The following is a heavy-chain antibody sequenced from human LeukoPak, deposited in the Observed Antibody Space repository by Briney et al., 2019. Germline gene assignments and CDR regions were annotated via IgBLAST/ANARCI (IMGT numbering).Heavy chain of an antibody. CDR1: GFSFSSYW. J-gene: IGHJ6*02. CDR3: SRRLCASGSYWSAPCNGMDV. D-gene: IGHD3-10*01. Sequence: GGSLRLSCAASGFSFSSYWMSRVRQAPGKGLEWVANIKQDGSEKYYVDSVKGRFTISRDNAKNSLYLQMNSLRAEDTAVYYCSRRLCASGSYWSAPCNGMDVWGQGTTVTVSS. CDR2: IKQDGSEK. V-gene: IGHV3-7*01.